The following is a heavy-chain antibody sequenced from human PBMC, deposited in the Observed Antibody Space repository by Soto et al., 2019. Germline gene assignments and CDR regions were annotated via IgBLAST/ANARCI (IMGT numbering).Heavy chain of an antibody. D-gene: IGHD2-15*01. CDR3: ATDSRAGYCSGGSCSFWDY. V-gene: IGHV1-24*01. J-gene: IGHJ4*02. Sequence: ASVKVSCKVSGYTLTELSMHWVRQAPGKGLEWMGGFDREDGETIYAQKFQGRVTMTEDTSTDTAYMELSSLRSEDTAVYYCATDSRAGYCSGGSCSFWDYWGQGTLVTVSS. CDR2: FDREDGET. CDR1: GYTLTELS.